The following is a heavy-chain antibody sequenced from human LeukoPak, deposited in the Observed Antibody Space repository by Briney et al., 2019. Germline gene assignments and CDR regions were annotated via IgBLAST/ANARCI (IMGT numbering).Heavy chain of an antibody. Sequence: ATVKISCKASGYTFTDYYIHWVQQAPGKGLEWMGRVDPEDGETIYAENFQGRVTITADTSTDTAYMELSSLRSEDSAVYYCATDSDFWSGYYAPSAYWGQGTLVTASS. J-gene: IGHJ4*02. CDR2: VDPEDGET. D-gene: IGHD3-3*01. CDR1: GYTFTDYY. CDR3: ATDSDFWSGYYAPSAY. V-gene: IGHV1-69-2*01.